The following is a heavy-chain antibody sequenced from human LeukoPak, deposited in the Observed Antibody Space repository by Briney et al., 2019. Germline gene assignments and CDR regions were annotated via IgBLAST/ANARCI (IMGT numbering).Heavy chain of an antibody. J-gene: IGHJ4*02. V-gene: IGHV4-34*01. D-gene: IGHD3-10*01. CDR1: GGSFSGYY. CDR2: INHSGST. CDR3: ARCGSGSYDSDY. Sequence: SETLSLTCAVYGGSFSGYYWSWIRQPPGKGLEWIGEINHSGSTNYNPSLKSRVTISVDTSKNQFSLKLSSVTAADTAVYYCARCGSGSYDSDYWGQGTLVTVSS.